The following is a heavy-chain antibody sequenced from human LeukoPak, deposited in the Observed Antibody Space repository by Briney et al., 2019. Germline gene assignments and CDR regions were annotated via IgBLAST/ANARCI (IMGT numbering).Heavy chain of an antibody. V-gene: IGHV4-30-4*01. Sequence: SETLSLTCIVSGGSISSGDYYWSWLRQPPGKGLEWTGYIFYSGSTYYNPSLKSRVTISVDTSKNQFSLKLSSVTAADTAVYYCARAPGDNWFDPWGQGTLVTVSS. J-gene: IGHJ5*02. CDR3: ARAPGDNWFDP. CDR2: IFYSGST. CDR1: GGSISSGDYY.